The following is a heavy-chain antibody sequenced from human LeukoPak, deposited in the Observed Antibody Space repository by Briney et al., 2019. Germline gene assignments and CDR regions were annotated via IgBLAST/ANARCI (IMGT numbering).Heavy chain of an antibody. CDR1: GFTFSSYW. V-gene: IGHV3-7*01. CDR3: ANSLFWSGFY. Sequence: GGSLRLSCAASGFTFSSYWMSWVHQAPGKGLKWVANIKQDGSERYYVDSVKGRFTISRDNGKNSLYLQMNSLRAEDTAVYYCANSLFWSGFYWGQGTLVTVSS. CDR2: IKQDGSER. D-gene: IGHD3-3*01. J-gene: IGHJ4*02.